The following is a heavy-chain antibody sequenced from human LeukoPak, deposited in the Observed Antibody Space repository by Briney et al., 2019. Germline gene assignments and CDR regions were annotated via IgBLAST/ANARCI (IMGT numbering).Heavy chain of an antibody. V-gene: IGHV3-30*18. Sequence: PGRSLRLSCAASRFTFSSYGMHWVRQAPGKGLEWAAVISYDGSNKYYADSVKGRFTVSRDNSKNTLYLQMNSLRAEDTAVYYCAKEGRDGFNYDYWGQGTLVTVSS. CDR1: RFTFSSYG. J-gene: IGHJ4*02. CDR3: AKEGRDGFNYDY. D-gene: IGHD5-24*01. CDR2: ISYDGSNK.